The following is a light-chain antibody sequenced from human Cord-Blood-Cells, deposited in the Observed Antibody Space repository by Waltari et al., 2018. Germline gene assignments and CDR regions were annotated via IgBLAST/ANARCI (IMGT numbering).Light chain of an antibody. CDR2: AAS. V-gene: IGKV1-9*01. CDR1: QGISSY. J-gene: IGKJ2*01. Sequence: DTQLTQSPSFLSASVGDRVTITCRASQGISSYLAWYQQKPGKAPKLLIYAASTLQSGDPSRFSGSGSGTEFTLTISSLQPEDFATYYCQQLNSYPYTFGQGTKLEIK. CDR3: QQLNSYPYT.